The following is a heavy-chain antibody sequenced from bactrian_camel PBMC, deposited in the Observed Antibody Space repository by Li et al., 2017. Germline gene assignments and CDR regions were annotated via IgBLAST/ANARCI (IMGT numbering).Heavy chain of an antibody. CDR1: GNTISTNS. Sequence: HVQLVESGGGSVQAGGSLRLSCVVSGNTISTNSMGWFRQAPGKEREGVATIDTDGRTDYIDTVKGRFIISKDNAENTLFLEMNSLKPEDTAMYYCATESTWSSYCWGFDGGPGTQVTVS. D-gene: IGHD5*01. CDR3: ATESTWSSYCWGFD. J-gene: IGHJ4*01. CDR2: IDTDGRT. V-gene: IGHV3S53*01.